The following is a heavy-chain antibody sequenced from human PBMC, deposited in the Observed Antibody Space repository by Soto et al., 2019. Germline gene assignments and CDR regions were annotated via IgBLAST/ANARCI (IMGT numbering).Heavy chain of an antibody. D-gene: IGHD5-12*01. CDR2: IYYSGST. Sequence: SETLSLTCTVSGDSISSSSYYWCWIRQPPGKGLEWIGSIYYSGSTYYNPSLKSRVTISVDTSKNQFSLRLSSVTAADTAVYYCARGYSGYDFDYWGQGTLVTVSS. CDR3: ARGYSGYDFDY. J-gene: IGHJ4*02. CDR1: GDSISSSSYY. V-gene: IGHV4-39*01.